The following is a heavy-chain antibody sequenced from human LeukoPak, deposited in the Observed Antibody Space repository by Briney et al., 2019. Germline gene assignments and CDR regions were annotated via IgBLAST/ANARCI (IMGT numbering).Heavy chain of an antibody. CDR3: ARDRDGYNHFDY. Sequence: SQTLCLSCTVSGGSISSGGYYWSWIRQLPGKGREWSGYIYYSGTTYYNPSLKNRITISVDTSSNQFSLKLSSVTAADTAVYYCARDRDGYNHFDYWGQGTLVTVSS. D-gene: IGHD5-24*01. V-gene: IGHV4-31*03. J-gene: IGHJ4*02. CDR2: IYYSGTT. CDR1: GGSISSGGYY.